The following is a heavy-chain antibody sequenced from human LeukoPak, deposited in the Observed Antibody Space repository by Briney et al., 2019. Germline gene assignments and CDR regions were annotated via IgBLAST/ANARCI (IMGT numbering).Heavy chain of an antibody. D-gene: IGHD1-14*01. CDR3: ARHHRSYGMDV. Sequence: GGSLRLSCAASGFTFSSYWMYWVRQAPGKGLEWVAVIWYDGSNKYYADSVKGRFTISRDNSKNTLYLQMNSLRAEDTAVYYCARHHRSYGMDVWGQGTTVTVSS. V-gene: IGHV3-33*07. J-gene: IGHJ6*02. CDR1: GFTFSSYW. CDR2: IWYDGSNK.